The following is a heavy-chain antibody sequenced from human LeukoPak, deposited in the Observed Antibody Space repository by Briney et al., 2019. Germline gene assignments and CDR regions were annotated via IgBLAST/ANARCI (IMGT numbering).Heavy chain of an antibody. Sequence: PSGTLSLTCAVSGGSISSSNWWSWVRQPPGKGLEWIGEIYHGGSTNYNPSLKSRVTISVDKSKNQFSLKLSSVTAADTAVYYCARGGGSGSYHFDYWGQGTLVTVSS. CDR2: IYHGGST. V-gene: IGHV4-4*02. CDR1: GGSISSSNW. CDR3: ARGGGSGSYHFDY. D-gene: IGHD3-10*01. J-gene: IGHJ4*02.